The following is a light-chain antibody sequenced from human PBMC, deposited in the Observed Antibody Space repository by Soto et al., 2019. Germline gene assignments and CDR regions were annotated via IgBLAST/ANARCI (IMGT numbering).Light chain of an antibody. CDR2: DAS. J-gene: IGKJ2*01. V-gene: IGKV1-33*01. CDR3: QQYINLPYT. CDR1: QDINNY. Sequence: DTQMTQSPSSLSASVGDRVTITCQASQDINNYLNWYQQKPGKAPKLLIFDASNLETGVPSRFIGSGSGTSFTFTINSLQPEDIATYYCQQYINLPYTFGQGTKLEI.